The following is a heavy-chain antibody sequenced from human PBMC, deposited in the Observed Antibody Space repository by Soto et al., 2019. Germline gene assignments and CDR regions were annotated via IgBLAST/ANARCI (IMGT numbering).Heavy chain of an antibody. CDR3: AGKDIVTTNWLDP. D-gene: IGHD5-12*01. CDR1: GESFIGYY. Sequence: PSETLSLTCAVYGESFIGYYWTWIRQPPGKGLEWIGEINHRGSTNYNPSLKSRVTISIDTSKNQFSLKLTSVTAADTSVYYCAGKDIVTTNWLDPWGQGTLVTVSS. V-gene: IGHV4-34*01. J-gene: IGHJ5*02. CDR2: INHRGST.